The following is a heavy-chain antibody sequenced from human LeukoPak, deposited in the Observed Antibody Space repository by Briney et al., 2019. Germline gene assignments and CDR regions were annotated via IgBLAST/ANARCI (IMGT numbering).Heavy chain of an antibody. J-gene: IGHJ5*02. CDR3: ARDHLANLASRLFDP. CDR2: INHSGST. Sequence: GSLRLSCAASGFTFSSYGMSWVRQPPGKGLEWIGEINHSGSTNYNPSLKSRVTISVDTSKNQFSLKLSSVTAADTAVYYCARDHLANLASRLFDPWGQGTLVTVSS. D-gene: IGHD3-3*01. V-gene: IGHV4-34*01. CDR1: GFTFSSYG.